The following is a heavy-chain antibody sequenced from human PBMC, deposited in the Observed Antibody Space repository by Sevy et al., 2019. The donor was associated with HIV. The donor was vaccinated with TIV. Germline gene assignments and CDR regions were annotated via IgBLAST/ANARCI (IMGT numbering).Heavy chain of an antibody. D-gene: IGHD2-2*01. Sequence: GGSLRLSCAASGFTFSSYGMHWVRQAPGKGLEWVAVIWYDGSNKYYADSVKGRFTISRENSKNTLYLQMNSLRAEDTAVYYCARGSPDIVLVPAAYYYYGMDVWGQGTTVTVSS. CDR2: IWYDGSNK. J-gene: IGHJ6*02. V-gene: IGHV3-33*01. CDR1: GFTFSSYG. CDR3: ARGSPDIVLVPAAYYYYGMDV.